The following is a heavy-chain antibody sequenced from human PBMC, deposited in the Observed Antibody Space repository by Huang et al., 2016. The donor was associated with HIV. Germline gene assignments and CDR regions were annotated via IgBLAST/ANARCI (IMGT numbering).Heavy chain of an antibody. CDR2: IKQDETEK. Sequence: VESGGRSVQPGGYIRLSCVGSTVTFGAYWLRWVRQPPGKGWGGVANIKQDETEKYYVDSGKGRFNSSRDNAKKVLFLEMDALRVEETAIYFCATKTAGMDIWGQGTTVIVSS. J-gene: IGHJ6*02. V-gene: IGHV3-7*01. CDR1: TVTFGAYW. CDR3: ATKTAGMDI.